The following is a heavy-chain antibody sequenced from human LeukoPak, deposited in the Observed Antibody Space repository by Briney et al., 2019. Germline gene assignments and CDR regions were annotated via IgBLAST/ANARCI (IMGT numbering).Heavy chain of an antibody. Sequence: GGSLRLSCAASGFTFSSYSMNWVRQAPGKGLEWVSSISSSSSYIYYADSVKGRFTISRDNSKNTLYLQMNSLRAEDTAVYYCAKDRGSYLSPLDYWGQGTLVTVSS. CDR1: GFTFSSYS. D-gene: IGHD1-26*01. J-gene: IGHJ4*02. V-gene: IGHV3-21*04. CDR2: ISSSSSYI. CDR3: AKDRGSYLSPLDY.